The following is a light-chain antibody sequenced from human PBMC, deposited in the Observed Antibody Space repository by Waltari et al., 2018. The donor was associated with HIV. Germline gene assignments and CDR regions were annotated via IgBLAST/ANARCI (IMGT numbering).Light chain of an antibody. Sequence: DIQMTQSPSSLSASVGDRATITCRASHNINNYLNWYQHKPGKAPKLLIYTASSLQSGVPARFSGSESGTDFNLTISSLQPEDFASYYCQQTYRTPLTFGGGTKVDTK. V-gene: IGKV1-39*01. CDR1: HNINNY. J-gene: IGKJ4*01. CDR2: TAS. CDR3: QQTYRTPLT.